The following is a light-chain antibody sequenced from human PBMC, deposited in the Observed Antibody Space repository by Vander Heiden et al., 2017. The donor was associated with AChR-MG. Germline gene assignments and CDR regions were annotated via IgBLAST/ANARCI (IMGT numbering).Light chain of an antibody. Sequence: QSVLTPPPSVSGAPGQRVTISCTGGSSSSGAGYDVHWYQQLPGTAPKLLIYGNSNRPSGVPDRFSGSKSGTSASLAITGLQAEDEADYYCQSYDSSLSGSVFGGGTKLTVL. J-gene: IGLJ3*02. CDR2: GNS. V-gene: IGLV1-40*01. CDR3: QSYDSSLSGSV. CDR1: SSSSGAGYD.